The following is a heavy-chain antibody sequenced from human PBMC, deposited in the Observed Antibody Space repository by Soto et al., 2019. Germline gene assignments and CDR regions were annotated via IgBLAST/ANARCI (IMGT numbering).Heavy chain of an antibody. V-gene: IGHV3-21*01. D-gene: IGHD6-19*01. CDR1: GFTFSSYS. CDR3: ARVSSGWYRDFDY. J-gene: IGHJ4*02. Sequence: EVQLVESGGGLVKPGGSLRLSCAASGFTFSSYSMNWVHQAPGKGLEWVSSISSSSSYIYYADSVKGRFTISRDNAKNSLYLQMNSLRAEDTAVYYCARVSSGWYRDFDYWGQGALVTVSS. CDR2: ISSSSSYI.